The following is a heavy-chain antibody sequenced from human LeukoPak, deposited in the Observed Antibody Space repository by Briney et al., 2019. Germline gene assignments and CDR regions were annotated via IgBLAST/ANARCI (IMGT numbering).Heavy chain of an antibody. V-gene: IGHV4-59*12. CDR3: ARRKARRSWFDP. J-gene: IGHJ5*02. CDR1: GGSISSYY. Sequence: SETLSLTCTVSGGSISSYYWSWIRQPPGKGLEWIGYIYYSGSTNYNPSLKSRVTMSVDTSKNQFSLRLRSVTAADTAVYYCARRKARRSWFDPWGQGTLVTVSS. CDR2: IYYSGST.